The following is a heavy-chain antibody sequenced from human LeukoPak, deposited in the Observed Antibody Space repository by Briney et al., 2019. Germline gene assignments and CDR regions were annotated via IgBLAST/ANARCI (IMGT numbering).Heavy chain of an antibody. Sequence: PGGSLRLSCAASGFTFSSYSMNWVRQAPGKGLEWVSSISSSSYIYYADSVKGRFTISRDNAKNSLYLQMNSLRSEDTAVYYCAPDSLDAFDIWGQGTMVTVSS. CDR2: ISSSSYI. CDR1: GFTFSSYS. CDR3: APDSLDAFDI. J-gene: IGHJ3*02. D-gene: IGHD2-15*01. V-gene: IGHV3-21*01.